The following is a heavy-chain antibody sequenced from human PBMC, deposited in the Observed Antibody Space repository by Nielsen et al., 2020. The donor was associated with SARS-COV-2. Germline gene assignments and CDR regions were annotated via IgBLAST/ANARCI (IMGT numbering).Heavy chain of an antibody. D-gene: IGHD3-3*01. CDR3: ITDRGVAIRPLFDS. J-gene: IGHJ4*02. CDR1: GLSVTDAW. CDR2: IKSKSDGGTT. V-gene: IGHV3-15*01. Sequence: GESLKISCTLFGLSVTDAWMGWVRRAPGRGLEWIGRIKSKSDGGTTDYAAPIRDRVFVSRDESTNTVFLQMSSLMAEDTAVYYCITDRGVAIRPLFDSWGQGTRVTVSS.